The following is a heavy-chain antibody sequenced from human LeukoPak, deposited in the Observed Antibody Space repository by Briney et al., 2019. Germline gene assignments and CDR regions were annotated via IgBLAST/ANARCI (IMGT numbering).Heavy chain of an antibody. Sequence: GRSLRLSCAASGFTFSTYGIHWVRQAPGKGLEWVAVIWYDGSNKYYADSVKGRFTISRDNSKNTLYLQMNSLRAEDTAVYYCARDRNYYGSGTYYFDYWGQGTLVTVSS. V-gene: IGHV3-33*01. CDR1: GFTFSTYG. J-gene: IGHJ4*02. CDR3: ARDRNYYGSGTYYFDY. CDR2: IWYDGSNK. D-gene: IGHD3-10*01.